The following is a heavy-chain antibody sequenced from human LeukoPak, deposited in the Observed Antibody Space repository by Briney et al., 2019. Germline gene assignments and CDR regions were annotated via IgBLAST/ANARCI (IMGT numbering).Heavy chain of an antibody. J-gene: IGHJ4*02. V-gene: IGHV1-69*01. CDR3: ARGTSDTARRGFGY. CDR2: IIPIFGTA. D-gene: IGHD5-18*01. Sequence: ASVKVSCKASGGTFSSYAISWVRQAPGQGLEWMGGIIPIFGTANYAQKFQGRVTITADESTSTAYMELSSLRSEDTAVYYCARGTSDTARRGFGYWGQGTLVTASS. CDR1: GGTFSSYA.